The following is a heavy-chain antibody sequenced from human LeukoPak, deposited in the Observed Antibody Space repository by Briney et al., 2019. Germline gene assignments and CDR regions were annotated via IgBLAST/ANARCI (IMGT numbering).Heavy chain of an antibody. CDR2: INWNGGST. J-gene: IGHJ4*02. Sequence: GGSLRLSCAASGFTFDDYGMSWVRQAPGKGLEWVSGINWNGGSTGYADSVKGRFTISRDNAKNSLCLQMNSLRAEDTALYHCARGPPYRSGGSCYSRGPYYFDYWGQGTLVTVSS. D-gene: IGHD2-15*01. V-gene: IGHV3-20*01. CDR3: ARGPPYRSGGSCYSRGPYYFDY. CDR1: GFTFDDYG.